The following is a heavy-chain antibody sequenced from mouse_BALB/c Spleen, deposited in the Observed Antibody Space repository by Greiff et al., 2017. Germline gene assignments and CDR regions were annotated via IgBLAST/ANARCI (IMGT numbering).Heavy chain of an antibody. Sequence: EVQLQESGPGLVKPSQSLSLTCSVTGYSITSGYYWNWIRQFPGNKLEWMGYISYDGSNNYNPSLKNRISITRDTSKNQFFLKLNSVTTEDTATYYCANLWLRRLDYWGQGTSVTVSS. CDR1: GYSITSGYY. J-gene: IGHJ4*01. V-gene: IGHV3-6*02. CDR2: ISYDGSN. D-gene: IGHD2-2*01. CDR3: ANLWLRRLDY.